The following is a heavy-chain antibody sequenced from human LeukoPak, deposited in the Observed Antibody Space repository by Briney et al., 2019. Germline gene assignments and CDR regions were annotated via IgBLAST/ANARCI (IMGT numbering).Heavy chain of an antibody. CDR1: GFTFGDYA. V-gene: IGHV4-34*01. D-gene: IGHD3-10*02. CDR3: ARRGSTTRFI. Sequence: GSLRLSCTASGFTFGDYAMSWVRQPPGKGLEWIGEINHSGSTNYNPSLKSRVTISVDTSKNQFSLKLSSVTAADTAVYYCARRGSTTRFIWGQGTLVTVSS. CDR2: INHSGST. J-gene: IGHJ4*02.